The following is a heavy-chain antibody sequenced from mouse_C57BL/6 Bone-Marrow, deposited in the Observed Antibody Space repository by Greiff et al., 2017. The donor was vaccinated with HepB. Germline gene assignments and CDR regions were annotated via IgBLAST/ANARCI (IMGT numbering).Heavy chain of an antibody. CDR2: ISDGGSYT. CDR3: ARDALNWDVRFAY. V-gene: IGHV5-4*01. J-gene: IGHJ3*01. CDR1: GFTFGSYA. Sequence: EVQLVESGGGLVKPGGSLKLSCAASGFTFGSYAMSWVRQTPEKRLEWVATISDGGSYTYYPDNVKGRFTISRDNAKNNLYLQMSHLKSEDTAMYYCARDALNWDVRFAYWGQGTLVTVSA. D-gene: IGHD4-1*01.